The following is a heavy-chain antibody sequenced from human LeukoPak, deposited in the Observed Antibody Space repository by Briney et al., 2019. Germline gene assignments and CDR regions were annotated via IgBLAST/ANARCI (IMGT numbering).Heavy chain of an antibody. D-gene: IGHD3-16*02. V-gene: IGHV3-23*01. CDR3: AKSEYVWGSYRSDY. CDR1: GFTFSSYG. CDR2: ISGSGGST. Sequence: GGSLRLSCAASGFTFSSYGTNWVRQAPGKGLEWVSAISGSGGSTYYADSVKGRFTISRDNSKNTLYLQMNSLRADDTAVYYCAKSEYVWGSYRSDYWGQGTLVTVSS. J-gene: IGHJ4*02.